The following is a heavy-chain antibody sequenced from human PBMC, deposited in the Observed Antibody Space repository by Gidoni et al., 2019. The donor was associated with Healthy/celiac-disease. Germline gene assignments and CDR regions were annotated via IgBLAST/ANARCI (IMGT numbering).Heavy chain of an antibody. CDR1: GFTFSSYS. J-gene: IGHJ4*02. Sequence: EVQLVESGGGLVQPGGSLRLSCAASGFTFSSYSMNWVRQAPGKGLEWVSYISSSSSTIYYAESVKGRFTISRDNAKNSLYLQMNSLRDEDTAVYYCARDSSSFGDHYFDYWGQGTLVTVSS. CDR3: ARDSSSFGDHYFDY. CDR2: ISSSSSTI. V-gene: IGHV3-48*02. D-gene: IGHD6-13*01.